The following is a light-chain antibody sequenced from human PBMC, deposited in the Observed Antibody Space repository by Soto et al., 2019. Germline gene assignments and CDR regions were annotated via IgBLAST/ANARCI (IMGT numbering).Light chain of an antibody. CDR1: QSVGSN. CDR3: QQYNNLPPWT. J-gene: IGKJ1*01. V-gene: IGKV3-15*01. CDR2: GVS. Sequence: EILMTQSPDTVSVSPGERVTLSCRASQSVGSNLAWYQQKPGQPPRLLMYGVSTRATGIPARFSGSGSGTAFNLSISSLQSEDIAVYSCQQYNNLPPWTFGQGTKVELK.